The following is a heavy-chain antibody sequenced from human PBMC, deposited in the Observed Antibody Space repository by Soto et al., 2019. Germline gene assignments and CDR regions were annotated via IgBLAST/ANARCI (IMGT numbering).Heavy chain of an antibody. CDR1: GGTFSSYA. J-gene: IGHJ4*02. Sequence: QVQLVQSGAEVKKPGSSVKVSCKASGGTFSSYAISWVRQAPGQGLEWMGGIIPIFGTANYAQKFQGRVTITADXFTXTXSMELSSLRSEDTAVYYCARGHQRFAAMAHWYYFDYWGQGTLVTVSS. CDR3: ARGHQRFAAMAHWYYFDY. D-gene: IGHD5-18*01. V-gene: IGHV1-69*12. CDR2: IIPIFGTA.